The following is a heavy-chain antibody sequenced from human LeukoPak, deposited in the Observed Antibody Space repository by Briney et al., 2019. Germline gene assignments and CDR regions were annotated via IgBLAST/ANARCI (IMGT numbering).Heavy chain of an antibody. Sequence: SETLSLTCAVYGGSFSGYYWSWIRQPPGKGLEWIGYIYYSGSTNYNPSLKSRVTISVDTSKNQFSLKLSSVTAADTAVYYCAREDWNDGIDYWGQGTLVTVSS. CDR1: GGSFSGYY. D-gene: IGHD1-1*01. V-gene: IGHV4-59*01. J-gene: IGHJ4*02. CDR2: IYYSGST. CDR3: AREDWNDGIDY.